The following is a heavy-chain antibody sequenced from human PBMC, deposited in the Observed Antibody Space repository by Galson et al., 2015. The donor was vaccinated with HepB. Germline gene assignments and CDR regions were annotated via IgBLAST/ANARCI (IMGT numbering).Heavy chain of an antibody. J-gene: IGHJ6*02. Sequence: SLRLSCAASGFTFGDYAMSWVRQAPGKGLEWVGFIRSKAYGGTTEYAASVKCRFTISRDDSKSIAYLQMNSLKTEDTAVYYCTRDLWGSLLSYYYYYGMDVWGQGTTVTVSS. CDR1: GFTFGDYA. D-gene: IGHD3-16*01. CDR3: TRDLWGSLLSYYYYYGMDV. V-gene: IGHV3-49*04. CDR2: IRSKAYGGTT.